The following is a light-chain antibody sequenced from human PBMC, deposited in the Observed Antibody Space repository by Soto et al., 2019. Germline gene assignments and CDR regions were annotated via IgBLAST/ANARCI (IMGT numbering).Light chain of an antibody. J-gene: IGKJ1*01. CDR2: KAS. CDR1: QTISSW. Sequence: DKHVIQTPHSPSTLFGAGVNITSRASQTISSWLAWYQQKPGKAPKLLIYKASTLKSGVPSRFSGSGSGTEFTLTISSLQPDDFATYYCQHYNSYSEAFGQGTKVDI. CDR3: QHYNSYSEA. V-gene: IGKV1-5*03.